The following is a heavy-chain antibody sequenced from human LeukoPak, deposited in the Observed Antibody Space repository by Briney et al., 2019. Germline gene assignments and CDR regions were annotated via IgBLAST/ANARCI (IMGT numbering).Heavy chain of an antibody. CDR1: GGSFSGYY. V-gene: IGHV4-34*01. CDR2: INHSGST. Sequence: PSETLSLTCAFYGGSFSGYYWSWIRQPPGKGLEWIGEINHSGSTNYNPSLKSRVTISLDTSKNQFSLKLSSVTAADTAVYYCARVEHIVVVTAIQNWFDPWGQGTLVTVSS. D-gene: IGHD2-21*02. J-gene: IGHJ5*02. CDR3: ARVEHIVVVTAIQNWFDP.